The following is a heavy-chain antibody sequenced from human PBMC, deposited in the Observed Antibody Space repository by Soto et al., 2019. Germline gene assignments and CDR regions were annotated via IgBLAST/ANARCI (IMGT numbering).Heavy chain of an antibody. CDR2: ISGSGVST. CDR1: GFPFSSSA. J-gene: IGHJ4*02. D-gene: IGHD2-21*02. Sequence: GGSLRLSCAASGFPFSSSAMTWVRQAPGKGLEWVSGISGSGVSTYYADSVKGRFTISRDNSKNTLYLQMNSLRAEGTAVYYYAKDIPYCGGDCYWSDYWGQGTLVTVSS. CDR3: AKDIPYCGGDCYWSDY. V-gene: IGHV3-23*01.